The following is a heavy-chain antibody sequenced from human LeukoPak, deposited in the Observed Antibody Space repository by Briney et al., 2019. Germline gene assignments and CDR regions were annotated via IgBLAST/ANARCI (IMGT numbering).Heavy chain of an antibody. CDR2: IYYSGST. D-gene: IGHD3-3*01. J-gene: IGHJ4*02. CDR1: GGSISSSSYY. CDR3: ARHPDYDFWSGYYSGGSFDY. Sequence: SETLSLTCTVSGGSISSSSYYWGWIRQPPGKGLEWIGSIYYSGSTYYNPSLKSRVTISVDTSKNQFSLKLSSVAAADTAVYYCARHPDYDFWSGYYSGGSFDYWGQGTLVTVSS. V-gene: IGHV4-39*01.